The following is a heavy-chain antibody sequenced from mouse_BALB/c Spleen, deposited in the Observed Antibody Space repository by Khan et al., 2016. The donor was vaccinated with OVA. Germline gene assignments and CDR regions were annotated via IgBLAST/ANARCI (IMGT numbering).Heavy chain of an antibody. D-gene: IGHD2-1*01. J-gene: IGHJ1*01. Sequence: QIQLVQSGPELKKPGETVKISCKASGYTFTNYGMNWVKQAPGKGLKWMGWINPYTGEPTYADDFKGRFAFSLETSASTAYLQINNLKNEDMATYFCARDGNYWYFDVWGAGTTVTVSS. CDR1: GYTFTNYG. V-gene: IGHV9-1*02. CDR3: ARDGNYWYFDV. CDR2: INPYTGEP.